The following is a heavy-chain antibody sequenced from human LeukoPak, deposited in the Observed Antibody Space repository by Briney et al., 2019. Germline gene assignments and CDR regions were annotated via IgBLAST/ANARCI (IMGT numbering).Heavy chain of an antibody. D-gene: IGHD3-10*01. J-gene: IGHJ4*02. V-gene: IGHV3-33*01. CDR2: IWYDGSNK. CDR1: GFTFSSYG. Sequence: GRSLRLSCAASGFTFSSYGMHWVRQAPGKGLEWVAVIWYDGSNKYYADSVKGRFTISIDNSKNTLYLQMNSLRAEDTAVYYCAREAYGSGSPYFDYWGQGTLVTVSS. CDR3: AREAYGSGSPYFDY.